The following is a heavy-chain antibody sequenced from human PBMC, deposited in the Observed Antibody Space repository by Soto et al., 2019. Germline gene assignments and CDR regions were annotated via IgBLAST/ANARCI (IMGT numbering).Heavy chain of an antibody. CDR2: MNPNSGNT. CDR1: GYTFTSYD. J-gene: IGHJ6*03. Sequence: ASVKVSCKASGYTFTSYDINWVRQATGQGLEWMGWMNPNSGNTGYAQKFQGRVTMTRNTSISTAYMELSSLRSEDTAVYYCARGGSMVRGVIITFHYYMDVWGKGTTVTVSS. V-gene: IGHV1-8*01. CDR3: ARGGSMVRGVIITFHYYMDV. D-gene: IGHD3-10*01.